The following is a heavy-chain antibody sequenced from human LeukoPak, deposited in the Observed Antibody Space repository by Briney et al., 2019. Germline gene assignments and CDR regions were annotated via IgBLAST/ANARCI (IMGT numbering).Heavy chain of an antibody. CDR1: GGSISSGGYS. V-gene: IGHV4-30-2*01. Sequence: SQTLSLTCAVSGGSISSGGYSWSWIRQPPGKGLEWIGYIYHSGSTYNNPSLKSRVTISVDRSKNQFSLKLSSVTAADTAVYYCARAILYDSSGYYYATHFDYWGQGTLVTVSS. CDR2: IYHSGST. J-gene: IGHJ4*02. D-gene: IGHD3-22*01. CDR3: ARAILYDSSGYYYATHFDY.